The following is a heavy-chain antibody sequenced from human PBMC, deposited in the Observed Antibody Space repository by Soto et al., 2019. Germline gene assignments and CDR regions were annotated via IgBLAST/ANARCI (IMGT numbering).Heavy chain of an antibody. V-gene: IGHV4-59*01. CDR1: GGSISSYY. D-gene: IGHD5-12*01. Sequence: LCLTCTVSGGSISSYYWSWIRQPPGKGLEWIGYIYYSGSTNYNPSLKSRVTISVDTSKNQFSLKLSSVTAADTAVYYCARISRDGYNSVAWFDPWGQGTLVTVSS. CDR3: ARISRDGYNSVAWFDP. J-gene: IGHJ5*02. CDR2: IYYSGST.